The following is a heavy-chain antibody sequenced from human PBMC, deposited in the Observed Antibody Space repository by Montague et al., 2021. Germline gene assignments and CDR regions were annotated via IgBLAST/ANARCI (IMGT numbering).Heavy chain of an antibody. CDR2: IYDSGTT. CDR1: GGSISEFY. J-gene: IGHJ4*02. Sequence: SETLSLTCTVTGGSISEFYWSWIRQSPEKGLEWIGYIYDSGTTNYNPSLKSRVTISADTSMNQFSLNLRSVTAADTAVYFCARRLGIRDRFDYWGQGTLVTVSS. D-gene: IGHD7-27*01. CDR3: ARRLGIRDRFDY. V-gene: IGHV4-59*08.